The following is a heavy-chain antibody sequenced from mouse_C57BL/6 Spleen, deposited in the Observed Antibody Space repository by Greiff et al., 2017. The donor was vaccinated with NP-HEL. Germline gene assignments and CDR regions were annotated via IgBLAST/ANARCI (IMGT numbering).Heavy chain of an antibody. J-gene: IGHJ4*01. CDR2: IRSKSNNYAT. CDR1: GFSFNTYA. V-gene: IGHV10-1*01. Sequence: EVHLVESGGGLVQPKGSLKLSCAASGFSFNTYAMNWVRQAPGKGLEWVARIRSKSNNYATYYAGSVKDRFTISRDDSESMLYLQMNNLKTEDTAMYYCVRRGDGKVGYAMDYWGQGTSVTVSS. CDR3: VRRGDGKVGYAMDY. D-gene: IGHD1-3*01.